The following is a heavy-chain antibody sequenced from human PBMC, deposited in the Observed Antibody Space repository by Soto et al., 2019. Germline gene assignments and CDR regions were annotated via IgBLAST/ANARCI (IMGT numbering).Heavy chain of an antibody. V-gene: IGHV3-74*01. J-gene: IGHJ4*02. D-gene: IGHD1-20*01. CDR2: LNGDGSTI. Sequence: DVQLVESGGGLVQPGGSLRLSCAASGFTFNTYWIHWVRQAPGKGLIWVSRLNGDGSTIDYADSVKGRFTMSRDNAKSTVYLQMHSLRAEDTAVYYCARDDNPDYWGQGTLVTVSS. CDR3: ARDDNPDY. CDR1: GFTFNTYW.